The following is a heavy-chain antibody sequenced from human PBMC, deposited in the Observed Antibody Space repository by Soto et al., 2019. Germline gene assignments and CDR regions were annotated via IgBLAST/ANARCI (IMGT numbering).Heavy chain of an antibody. V-gene: IGHV1-69*13. Sequence: SVKVSCKASGGTFSSYAISWVRQAPGQGLEWMGGIIPIFGTANYAQKFQGRVTITADESTSTAYMELSSLRSEDTAVYYCARAGILGYCSGGSCHHAYWGQGTLVTVSS. D-gene: IGHD2-15*01. J-gene: IGHJ4*02. CDR1: GGTFSSYA. CDR2: IIPIFGTA. CDR3: ARAGILGYCSGGSCHHAY.